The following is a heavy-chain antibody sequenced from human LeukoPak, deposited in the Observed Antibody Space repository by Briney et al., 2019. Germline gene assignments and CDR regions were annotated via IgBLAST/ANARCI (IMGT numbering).Heavy chain of an antibody. CDR1: GGSFSGYY. Sequence: PSETLSLTCAVYGGSFSGYYWSWIRQPPGKGLEWIGEINHSGSTNYNPSLKSRVTISVDTSKNQFSLKLSSVTAADTAVYYCARDGAWFGVNDAFDIWGQGTMVTVSS. CDR3: ARDGAWFGVNDAFDI. J-gene: IGHJ3*02. V-gene: IGHV4-34*01. D-gene: IGHD3-10*01. CDR2: INHSGST.